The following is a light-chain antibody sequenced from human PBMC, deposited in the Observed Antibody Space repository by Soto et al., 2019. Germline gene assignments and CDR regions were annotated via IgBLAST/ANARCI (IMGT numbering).Light chain of an antibody. Sequence: IILKQSPGILSLTPGERDTLSCRASQSVSNDFLAWYQQKPGQAPRLLIYGASTRATDVPDRFSGSGSGADFTLSISRLEPEDFAVYYCQKYGSSPPRTCGQGTKV. CDR1: QSVSNDF. CDR2: GAS. J-gene: IGKJ1*01. V-gene: IGKV3-20*01. CDR3: QKYGSSPPRT.